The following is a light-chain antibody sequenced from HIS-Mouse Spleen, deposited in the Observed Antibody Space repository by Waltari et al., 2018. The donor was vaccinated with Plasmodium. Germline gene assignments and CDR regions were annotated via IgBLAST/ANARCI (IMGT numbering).Light chain of an antibody. CDR3: YSAADNNLV. CDR2: KDS. V-gene: IGLV3-27*01. J-gene: IGLJ3*02. Sequence: SYELTQPSSVSVSPGQPARITCSGDVLAKKYSRWFQQKPGQAPVLVIYKDSERPSGIPERFSGSSPGTTFTLTISGAQVEDEADYYCYSAADNNLVFGGGTKLTVL. CDR1: VLAKKY.